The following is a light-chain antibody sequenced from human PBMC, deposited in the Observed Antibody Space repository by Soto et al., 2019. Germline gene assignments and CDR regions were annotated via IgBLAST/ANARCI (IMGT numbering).Light chain of an antibody. V-gene: IGKV3D-15*01. CDR2: DAS. CDR3: QQYNNWHPLT. J-gene: IGKJ4*01. CDR1: QSIGSN. Sequence: EIVMTQSPATLSVSPGERATLSCRASQSIGSNLAWYQQKPGQAPRLVIYDASTRATGIPARFSGSGSGTEFTLTISSLQSKDFAVYYCQQYNNWHPLTFGGGTKVDIK.